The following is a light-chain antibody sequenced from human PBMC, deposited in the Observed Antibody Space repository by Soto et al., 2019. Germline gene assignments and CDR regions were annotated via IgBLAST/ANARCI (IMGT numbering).Light chain of an antibody. Sequence: EIVMTQSRATLSVSPGERATLSCRASQAIRSNLAWYQQKPGQAPRLLIYDASSRATGVPARFSGSGSGTDFTLSICSLQSEDSAVYFCQQYNSWPPLTFGGGTKVDIK. V-gene: IGKV3-15*01. J-gene: IGKJ4*01. CDR3: QQYNSWPPLT. CDR1: QAIRSN. CDR2: DAS.